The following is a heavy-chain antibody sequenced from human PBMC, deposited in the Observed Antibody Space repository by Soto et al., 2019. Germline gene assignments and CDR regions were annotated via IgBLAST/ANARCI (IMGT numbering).Heavy chain of an antibody. J-gene: IGHJ4*02. V-gene: IGHV3-30*18. D-gene: IGHD1-26*01. CDR1: GFTFSSYG. Sequence: PGGSLRLSCAGSGFTFSSYGIHWVRQAPGKGLEWVALISYDGGNEKYTESVKDRFTISRHDSHNVAYLQMSSLRTEDTAMYYCAKDRYSGNYPTEFDYWGQGSLVTVSS. CDR3: AKDRYSGNYPTEFDY. CDR2: ISYDGGNE.